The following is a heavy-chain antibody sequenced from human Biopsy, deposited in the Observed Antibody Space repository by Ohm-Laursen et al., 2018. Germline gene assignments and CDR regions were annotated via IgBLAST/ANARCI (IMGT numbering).Heavy chain of an antibody. V-gene: IGHV4-59*11. J-gene: IGHJ1*01. CDR1: GGSFTGHY. CDR3: ATKLTGYFHH. Sequence: GTLSLTCTVSGGSFTGHYWSWIRQPPGKGLEWIGHISYTGYTSYNASLKSRVTISVDTSRNHFSLRLSSLTAADTAVYYCATKLTGYFHHWGQGTLAIVSS. D-gene: IGHD3-9*01. CDR2: ISYTGYT.